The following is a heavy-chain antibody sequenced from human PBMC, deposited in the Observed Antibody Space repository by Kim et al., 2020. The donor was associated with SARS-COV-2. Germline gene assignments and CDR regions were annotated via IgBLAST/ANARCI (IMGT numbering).Heavy chain of an antibody. CDR3: ARYCSSTSCYTDLRYFDL. CDR2: IYYSGST. V-gene: IGHV4-31*03. D-gene: IGHD2-2*02. CDR1: GGSISSGGYY. J-gene: IGHJ2*01. Sequence: SETLSLTCTVSGGSISSGGYYWSWIRQHPGKGLEWIVYIYYSGSTYYNPSLKSRVTISVDTSKNQFSLKLSSVTAADTAVYYCARYCSSTSCYTDLRYFDLWGRGTLVTVSS.